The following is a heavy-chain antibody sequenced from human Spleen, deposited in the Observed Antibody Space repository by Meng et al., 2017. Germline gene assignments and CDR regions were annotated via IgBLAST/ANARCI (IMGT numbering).Heavy chain of an antibody. CDR3: ARDLRAANYYGPDHRDY. D-gene: IGHD3-10*01. V-gene: IGHV1-2*06. J-gene: IGHJ4*02. CDR2: ISPNSGGT. Sequence: QVQLVQSGGEVKKLGASVKVSCKASGYTFTDNYIHWVRQAPGQGLEWMGRISPNSGGTDYVQKFQDRVTMTRDTSISTAYMELSRLTSDDTAVYYCARDLRAANYYGPDHRDYWGQGTLVTVSS. CDR1: GYTFTDNY.